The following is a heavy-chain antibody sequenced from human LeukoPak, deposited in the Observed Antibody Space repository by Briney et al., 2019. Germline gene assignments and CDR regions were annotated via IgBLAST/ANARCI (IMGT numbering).Heavy chain of an antibody. J-gene: IGHJ5*02. CDR2: ISGDSDYT. V-gene: IGHV3-23*01. CDR1: GFTFSSFA. D-gene: IGHD4-23*01. Sequence: HPGGSLRLSCAASGFTFSSFAMSWVRQAPGKGLQWVSSISGDSDYTYHADSVKGRFTISRDNSKNTMYLQMTSLRPHDTALYYCTKGPYLTTVASFFDPWGQGTLVTVSS. CDR3: TKGPYLTTVASFFDP.